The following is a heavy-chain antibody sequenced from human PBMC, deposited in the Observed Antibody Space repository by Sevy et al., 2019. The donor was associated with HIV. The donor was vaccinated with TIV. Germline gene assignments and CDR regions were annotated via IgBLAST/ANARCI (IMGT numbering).Heavy chain of an antibody. V-gene: IGHV3-21*06. Sequence: GGSLRLSCAASGFTLSTSGMNCVRQAPGKGLEWVSSIRSSSGYIFYADSVKGRFTISRDNAKNSLYLQMNSLRAEDTAMYYCAGRSGGYDWDWGQGTLVTVSS. D-gene: IGHD5-12*01. J-gene: IGHJ4*02. CDR2: IRSSSGYI. CDR3: AGRSGGYDWD. CDR1: GFTLSTSG.